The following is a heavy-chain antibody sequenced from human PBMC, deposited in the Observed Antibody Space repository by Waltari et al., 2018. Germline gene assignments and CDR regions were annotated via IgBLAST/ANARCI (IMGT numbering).Heavy chain of an antibody. D-gene: IGHD3-10*01. J-gene: IGHJ2*01. CDR2: MSYSGNS. V-gene: IGHV4-59*01. CDR3: ARDTGGWYFDV. Sequence: QVQLQASGPGLVKPSETLSLTCTVSGSSTSLFSWAWIRQPPGKRLEWIGHMSYSGNSKYNPSLTSRVRISLDKSRDQVTLTLTSVSAADTAMYYCARDTGGWYFDVWGRGTPVTVSS. CDR1: GSSTSLFS.